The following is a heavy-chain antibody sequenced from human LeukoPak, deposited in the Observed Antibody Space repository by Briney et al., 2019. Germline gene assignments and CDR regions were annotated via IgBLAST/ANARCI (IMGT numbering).Heavy chain of an antibody. CDR2: IYHTGST. Sequence: PSETLSLTCTVTVGSISSYYWSWLRQPPGKGLEWIANIYHTGSTNYNPSLSSRVTISIDTAKNQFSLKLTSVTAADTAVYYCARRGRNSSGWQDYLWGQGTLVTVSS. D-gene: IGHD6-25*01. V-gene: IGHV4-59*01. CDR3: ARRGRNSSGWQDYL. CDR1: VGSISSYY. J-gene: IGHJ4*02.